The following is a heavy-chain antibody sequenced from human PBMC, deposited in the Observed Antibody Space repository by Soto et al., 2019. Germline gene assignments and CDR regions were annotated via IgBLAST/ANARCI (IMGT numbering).Heavy chain of an antibody. V-gene: IGHV3-23*01. CDR3: ATHSGVDYYYYGMDV. Sequence: GGSLRLSCAASGFTFSSYAMSWVRQAPGKGLEWVSAISGSGGSTYYADSVKGRFTISRDNSKNTLYLQMNSLRAEDTAVYYCATHSGVDYYYYGMDVWGQGTTVTAP. CDR2: ISGSGGST. D-gene: IGHD2-15*01. J-gene: IGHJ6*02. CDR1: GFTFSSYA.